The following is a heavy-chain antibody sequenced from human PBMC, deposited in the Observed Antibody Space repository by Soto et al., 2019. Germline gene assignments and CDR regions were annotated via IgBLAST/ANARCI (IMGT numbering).Heavy chain of an antibody. CDR3: AHRVLRAVFGLVTTTAIYFDF. Sequence: QITLNESGPTVVKPTETLTLTCTFSGFSLTTSGVGVGWVRQSQEKAPEWLAFIYWDDDKRYSTSLKSRLTITKDTSKNQVVLTMANVDPADTATYYCAHRVLRAVFGLVTTTAIYFDFWGQGTPVVVSS. CDR1: GFSLTTSGVG. CDR2: IYWDDDK. V-gene: IGHV2-5*02. J-gene: IGHJ4*02. D-gene: IGHD3-3*01.